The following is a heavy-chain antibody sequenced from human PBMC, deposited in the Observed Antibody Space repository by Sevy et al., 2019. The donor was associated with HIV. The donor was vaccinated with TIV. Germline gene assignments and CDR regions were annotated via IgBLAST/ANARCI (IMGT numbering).Heavy chain of an antibody. CDR3: AKARSEDTSAAANY. CDR1: GFIFSSYA. J-gene: IGHJ4*02. Sequence: GGSLRLSCAASGFIFSSYAMKWVRQAPGKGLEWVSVISGSGSTTYYADSVKGRFTISRDNSKNTLYLQMNTLRAEDTAIYYCAKARSEDTSAAANYWGQGTLVTVS. CDR2: ISGSGSTT. V-gene: IGHV3-23*01. D-gene: IGHD6-13*01.